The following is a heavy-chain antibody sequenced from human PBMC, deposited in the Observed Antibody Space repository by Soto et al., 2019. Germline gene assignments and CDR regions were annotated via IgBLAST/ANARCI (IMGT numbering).Heavy chain of an antibody. Sequence: GGSLRLSCAASGFTFSSYGMHWVRQAPGKGLEWVAVISYDGSNKYYADSVKGRFTISRDNSKNTLYLQMNSLRAEDTAVYYCAKDRAFVYYDSSGYYSPYGMDVWGQGTTVTVSS. CDR2: ISYDGSNK. V-gene: IGHV3-30*18. J-gene: IGHJ6*02. CDR1: GFTFSSYG. CDR3: AKDRAFVYYDSSGYYSPYGMDV. D-gene: IGHD3-22*01.